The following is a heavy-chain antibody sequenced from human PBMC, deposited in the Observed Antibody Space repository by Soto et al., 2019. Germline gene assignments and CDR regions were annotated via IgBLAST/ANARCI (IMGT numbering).Heavy chain of an antibody. D-gene: IGHD3-10*01. CDR2: ISSSGGST. J-gene: IGHJ4*02. Sequence: EVQLLESGGGLVQPGGSLRLSCAASGFTFSSNAMSWVRQAPGKGLEWVSGISSSGGSTYYADSVKGRFTISRDNSKNTLYMQMNSLRAEDTAVYYCVRGGGYGSGSYYISPFDYWGQGTLVTVSS. CDR1: GFTFSSNA. CDR3: VRGGGYGSGSYYISPFDY. V-gene: IGHV3-23*01.